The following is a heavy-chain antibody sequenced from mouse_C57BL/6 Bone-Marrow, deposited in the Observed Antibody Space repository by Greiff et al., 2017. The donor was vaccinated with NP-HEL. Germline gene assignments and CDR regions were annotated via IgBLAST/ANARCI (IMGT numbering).Heavy chain of an antibody. Sequence: EVQRVESEGGLVQPGSSMKLSCTASGFTFSDYYMAWVRQVPEKGLEWVANINYDGSSTYYLDSLKSRFIISRDNAKNILYLQMSSLKSEDTATYYCARALGSSYGYFDVWGTGTTVTVSS. V-gene: IGHV5-16*01. CDR3: ARALGSSYGYFDV. CDR2: INYDGSST. CDR1: GFTFSDYY. J-gene: IGHJ1*03. D-gene: IGHD1-1*01.